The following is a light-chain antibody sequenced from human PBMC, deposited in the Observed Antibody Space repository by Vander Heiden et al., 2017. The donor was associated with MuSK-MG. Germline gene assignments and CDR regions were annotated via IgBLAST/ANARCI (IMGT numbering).Light chain of an antibody. Sequence: DSQTTQSPSYLSASVGDRVTITCRASQSISTYLHWYQQKPGKTPNLLISEASTLQSGVASRFSGSGSGTDFTLTISSLQPEDFATYYCQQSYNVLWTFGQGTKVEFK. CDR3: QQSYNVLWT. J-gene: IGKJ1*01. V-gene: IGKV1-39*01. CDR1: QSISTY. CDR2: EAS.